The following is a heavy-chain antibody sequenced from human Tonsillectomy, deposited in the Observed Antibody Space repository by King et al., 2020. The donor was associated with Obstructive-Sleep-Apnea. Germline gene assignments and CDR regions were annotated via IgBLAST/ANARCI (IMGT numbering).Heavy chain of an antibody. CDR2: LRSGGVSG. CDR1: GFRFSDYN. D-gene: IGHD6-13*01. V-gene: IGHV3-21*01. Sequence: VQLVESGGGLGKPWGALTLSCAAPGFRFSDYNMKWARQGPGEGLEWVSSLRSGGVSGYYGASLRGRFTIFRDNAQGSLFLHMNSLRDEETGVYYCLRGDSRDYWGQGTLVTVSS. J-gene: IGHJ4*02. CDR3: LRGDSRDY.